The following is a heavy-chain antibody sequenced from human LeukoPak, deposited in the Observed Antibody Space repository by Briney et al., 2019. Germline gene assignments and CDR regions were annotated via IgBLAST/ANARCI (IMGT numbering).Heavy chain of an antibody. CDR1: GGTFSSYA. CDR2: IIPIFGTA. D-gene: IGHD2-2*02. CDR3: ARESGSKYQLLYVHYYYYMDV. V-gene: IGHV1-69*01. Sequence: SVKVSCKASGGTFSSYAISWVRQAPGQGLEWMGGIIPIFGTANYAQKFQGRVTITADESTSAAYMELSSLRSEDTAVYYCARESGSKYQLLYVHYYYYMDVWGKGTTVTVSS. J-gene: IGHJ6*03.